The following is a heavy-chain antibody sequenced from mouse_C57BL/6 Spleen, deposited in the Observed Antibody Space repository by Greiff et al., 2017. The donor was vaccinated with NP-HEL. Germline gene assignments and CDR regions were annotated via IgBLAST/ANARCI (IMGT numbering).Heavy chain of an antibody. V-gene: IGHV5-4*03. J-gene: IGHJ4*01. Sequence: EVKLMESGGGLVKPGGSLKLSCAASGFTFSSYAMSWVRQTPEKRLEWVATISDGGSYTYYPDNVKGRFTISRDNAKNNLYLQMSHLKSEDTAMYYCATLYYGLYYYAMDYWGQGTSVTVSS. CDR2: ISDGGSYT. CDR3: ATLYYGLYYYAMDY. CDR1: GFTFSSYA. D-gene: IGHD2-1*01.